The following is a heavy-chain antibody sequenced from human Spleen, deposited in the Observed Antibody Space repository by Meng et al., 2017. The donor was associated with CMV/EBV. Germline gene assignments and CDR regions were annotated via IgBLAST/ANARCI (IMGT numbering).Heavy chain of an antibody. J-gene: IGHJ4*02. V-gene: IGHV3-30-3*01. D-gene: IGHD5/OR15-5a*01. Sequence: QGRLVGSGGGVVQPGRSLRLSCAASGFTFSSYAMHWVRQAPGKGLEWVAVISYDGSNKYYADSVKGRFTISRDNSKNTLYLQMNSLRAEDTAVYYCARESIVSYDYWGQGTLVTVSS. CDR2: ISYDGSNK. CDR1: GFTFSSYA. CDR3: ARESIVSYDY.